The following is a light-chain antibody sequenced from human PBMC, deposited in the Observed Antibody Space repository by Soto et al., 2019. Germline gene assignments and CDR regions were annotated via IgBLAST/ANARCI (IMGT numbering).Light chain of an antibody. Sequence: ETVMTQSPVTLSVSPGDTATLSCRARQRVSSHLAWYQQKPGQAPRLLIYAASTRATGIPVRFSGSGSETEFTLTIRSLQSEDSALYYCHQYKNWPWTFGQGTKVEIK. J-gene: IGKJ1*01. CDR3: HQYKNWPWT. V-gene: IGKV3-15*01. CDR1: QRVSSH. CDR2: AAS.